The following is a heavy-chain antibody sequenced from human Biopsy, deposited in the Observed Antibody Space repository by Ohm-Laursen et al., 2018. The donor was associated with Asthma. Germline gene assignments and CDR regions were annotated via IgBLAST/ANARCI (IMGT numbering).Heavy chain of an antibody. D-gene: IGHD4-17*01. CDR1: GSTFSSYS. V-gene: IGHV3-48*02. CDR3: ARPRWGPYGY. J-gene: IGHJ4*02. CDR2: ISSSSSTI. Sequence: GSLRLSCSASGSTFSSYSMNWVRQAPGKGLEWVSYISSSSSTIYYADSVKGRFTISRDNAKSSLYLQMNSLRDEDTAVYYCARPRWGPYGYWGQGTMVTVSS.